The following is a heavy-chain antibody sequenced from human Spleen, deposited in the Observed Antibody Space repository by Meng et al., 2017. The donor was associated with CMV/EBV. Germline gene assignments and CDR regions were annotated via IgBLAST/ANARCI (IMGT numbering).Heavy chain of an antibody. V-gene: IGHV3-7*01. D-gene: IGHD3-3*01. CDR1: GFTFSSYW. J-gene: IGHJ5*02. Sequence: GVLRLSCAASGFTFSSYWMSWVRQAPGKGLEWVANIKQDGSDQYYVDSVKGRFTISRDNAKNSLYLQMNSLRAEDTAVYYCARDAPHYDFWSGYSNNWFDPWGQGTLVTVSS. CDR2: IKQDGSDQ. CDR3: ARDAPHYDFWSGYSNNWFDP.